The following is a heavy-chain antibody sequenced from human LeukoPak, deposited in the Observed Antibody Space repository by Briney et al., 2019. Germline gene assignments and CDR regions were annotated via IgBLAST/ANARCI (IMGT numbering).Heavy chain of an antibody. Sequence: SETLSLTCAVYGGSFSGYYWSSVRQTPGKGVGWVGEINHSGSTNYNPSLKCRVTISVDTSKYQCSLKLSAVTAADTAVYYCARARTTMLLRLFDPWGQGTLVTVSS. V-gene: IGHV4-34*01. CDR3: ARARTTMLLRLFDP. D-gene: IGHD4-17*01. CDR1: GGSFSGYY. J-gene: IGHJ5*02. CDR2: INHSGST.